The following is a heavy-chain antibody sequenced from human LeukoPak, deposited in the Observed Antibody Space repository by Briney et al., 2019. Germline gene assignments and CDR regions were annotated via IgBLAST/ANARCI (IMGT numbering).Heavy chain of an antibody. J-gene: IGHJ4*02. Sequence: GESLKISCKGSGYSFTNYWIGWVRQMPGKGLEWMGIIYPGDSDTRYSPSFQGQVTISADKSISTAYLQWSSLKASDTAMYYCARHLGATSGWDYFDYWGQGTLVTVSS. CDR3: ARHLGATSGWDYFDY. D-gene: IGHD1-26*01. CDR2: IYPGDSDT. CDR1: GYSFTNYW. V-gene: IGHV5-51*01.